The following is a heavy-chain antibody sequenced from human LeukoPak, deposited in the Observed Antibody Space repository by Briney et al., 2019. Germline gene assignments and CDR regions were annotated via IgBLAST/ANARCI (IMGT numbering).Heavy chain of an antibody. CDR1: GGSISGTSYY. V-gene: IGHV4-39*07. CDR3: ARVQSRLSWFDP. J-gene: IGHJ5*02. CDR2: IYYSGST. Sequence: KTSETLSLTCTVPGGSISGTSYYWGWIRQPPGKGLEWIGSIYYSGSTYYNPSLKSRVTISVDTSKNQFSLKLSSVTAADTAVYYCARVQSRLSWFDPWGQGTLVTVSS.